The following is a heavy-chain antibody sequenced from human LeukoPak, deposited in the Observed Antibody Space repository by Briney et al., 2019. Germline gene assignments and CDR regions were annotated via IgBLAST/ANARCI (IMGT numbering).Heavy chain of an antibody. D-gene: IGHD3-3*01. J-gene: IGHJ4*02. Sequence: SETLSLTCTVSGGSISSTSYYWGCIRQPPGKGLEWIGSIYYIGSTYYNPSLKSRVTISVDTSKTQFSLRLSSVTAADTAVYYCARTYTIFGVVHDYWGQGTLVTVSS. CDR2: IYYIGST. CDR1: GGSISSTSYY. V-gene: IGHV4-39*07. CDR3: ARTYTIFGVVHDY.